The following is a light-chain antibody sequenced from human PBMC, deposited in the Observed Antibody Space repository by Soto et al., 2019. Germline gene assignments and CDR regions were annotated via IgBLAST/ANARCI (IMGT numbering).Light chain of an antibody. J-gene: IGLJ2*01. V-gene: IGLV4-69*01. CDR2: LNIDGSH. Sequence: QPVLTQSPSASASLGASVKLTCTLSSGHSSYAIARHQQQPEKGPRYLMNLNIDGSHSKGDGIPDRFSGSSSGAERYLTISSLQSEDEADYYCQTWVTGIVVFGGGTQLTVL. CDR3: QTWVTGIVV. CDR1: SGHSSYA.